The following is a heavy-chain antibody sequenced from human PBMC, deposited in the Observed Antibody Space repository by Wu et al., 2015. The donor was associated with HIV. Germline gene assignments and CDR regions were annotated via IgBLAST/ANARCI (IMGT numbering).Heavy chain of an antibody. V-gene: IGHV1-18*01. CDR1: GYTFTSYG. CDR3: ARDIEADSLYSSSWYGWFDP. CDR2: ISAYNGNT. D-gene: IGHD6-13*01. Sequence: QVQLVQSGAEVKKPGASVKVSCKASGYTFTSYGISWVRQAPGQGLEWMGWISAYNGNTNYAQKLQGRVTMTTDTSTSTAYMELRSLRSDDTAVYYCARDIEADSLYSSSWYGWFDPWGQGTLVTVSS. J-gene: IGHJ5*02.